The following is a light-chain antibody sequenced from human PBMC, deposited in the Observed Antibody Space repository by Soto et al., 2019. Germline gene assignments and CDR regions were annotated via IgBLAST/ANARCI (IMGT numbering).Light chain of an antibody. V-gene: IGKV1-27*01. J-gene: IGKJ4*01. CDR3: QKYYSAPPLT. Sequence: DIQMTQSPSSLSASVGDRVTITCRASQGISNYLAWYQQKPGKVPKLLIYATSTLQSGVPSRFSGSASGTDFTLTISSLQPEDVATYYCQKYYSAPPLTFGGGTKVEIK. CDR1: QGISNY. CDR2: ATS.